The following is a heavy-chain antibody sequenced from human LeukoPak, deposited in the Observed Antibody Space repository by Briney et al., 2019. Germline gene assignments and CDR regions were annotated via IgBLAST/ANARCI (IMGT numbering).Heavy chain of an antibody. V-gene: IGHV3-7*01. CDR1: GFTFSSYW. J-gene: IGHJ4*02. Sequence: PGGSLRLSCAASGFTFSSYWMSWVRQAPGKGLGWVAHIKQDGSQEYYVDSVKGRFTISRDSAKNSLYLQMNSLRAEDTAVYYCARGVPYDSWSGPHYSDYWGQGTLVTVSS. CDR3: ARGVPYDSWSGPHYSDY. D-gene: IGHD3-3*01. CDR2: IKQDGSQE.